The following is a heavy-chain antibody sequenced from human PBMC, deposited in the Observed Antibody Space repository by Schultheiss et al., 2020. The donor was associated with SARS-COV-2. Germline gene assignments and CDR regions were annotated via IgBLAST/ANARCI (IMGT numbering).Heavy chain of an antibody. CDR3: TREYCSGGSCYQYYFDY. Sequence: GESLKISCAASGFTFSSYGMHWVRQAPGKGLEWVANIKQDGSEKYYVDSVKGRFTISRDNSKNTLYLQMNSLRAEDTAVYYCTREYCSGGSCYQYYFDYWGQGTLVTVSS. J-gene: IGHJ4*02. V-gene: IGHV3-7*01. CDR1: GFTFSSYG. D-gene: IGHD2-15*01. CDR2: IKQDGSEK.